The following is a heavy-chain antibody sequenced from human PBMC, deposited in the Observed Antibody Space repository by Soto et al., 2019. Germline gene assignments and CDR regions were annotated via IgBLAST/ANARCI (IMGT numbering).Heavy chain of an antibody. CDR2: INVANGDT. D-gene: IGHD3-10*01. CDR1: GYTFTAYP. J-gene: IGHJ4*02. CDR3: ARKDYYGAGIYYFDH. V-gene: IGHV1-3*01. Sequence: GASVKVSCKASGYTFTAYPMHWVRQAPGQRLEWMGWINVANGDTGYSQKFQGRVTVTRDTSASTVYMELSSLTSEDTAVYYCARKDYYGAGIYYFDHWGQGTLLTVSS.